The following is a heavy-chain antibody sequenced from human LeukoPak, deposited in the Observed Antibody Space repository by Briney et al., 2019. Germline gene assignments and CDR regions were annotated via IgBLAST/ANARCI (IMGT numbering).Heavy chain of an antibody. CDR2: IIPIFGTA. V-gene: IGHV1-69*05. CDR3: ARDKEQQVAGLWYYFDY. D-gene: IGHD4/OR15-4a*01. J-gene: IGHJ4*02. CDR1: GGTFSSCA. Sequence: SVKVSCKASGGTFSSCAISWVRQAPGQGLEWMGRIIPIFGTANYAQKFQGRVTITTDESTSTAYIELSSLRSEDTAVYYCARDKEQQVAGLWYYFDYWGQGTLVTVSS.